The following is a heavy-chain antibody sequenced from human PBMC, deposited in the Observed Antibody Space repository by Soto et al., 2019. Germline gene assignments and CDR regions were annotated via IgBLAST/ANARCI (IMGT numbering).Heavy chain of an antibody. CDR2: IIPIFGTA. J-gene: IGHJ4*02. Sequence: WASVKVSCKASGGTFSSYAISWVRQAPGQGLEWMGGIIPIFGTANYAQKFQGRVTITADESTSTAYMELSSLRSEDTAVYYCARDGWYGSSFDYWGQGTLVTVSS. V-gene: IGHV1-69*13. CDR3: ARDGWYGSSFDY. CDR1: GGTFSSYA. D-gene: IGHD6-13*01.